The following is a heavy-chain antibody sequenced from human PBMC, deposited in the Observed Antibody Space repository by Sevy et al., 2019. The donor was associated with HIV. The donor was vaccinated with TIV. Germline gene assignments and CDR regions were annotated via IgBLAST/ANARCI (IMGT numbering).Heavy chain of an antibody. Sequence: GGSLRLSCAASGFTFSSYAMSWVRQAPGKGLEWVSAISGSGGSTYYADSVKGRFTISRDNSKKTLYLQMTSLRAEDTAVYYCAKDLTIFGVVIGYWGQGTLVTVSS. CDR1: GFTFSSYA. CDR2: ISGSGGST. CDR3: AKDLTIFGVVIGY. D-gene: IGHD3-3*01. J-gene: IGHJ4*02. V-gene: IGHV3-23*01.